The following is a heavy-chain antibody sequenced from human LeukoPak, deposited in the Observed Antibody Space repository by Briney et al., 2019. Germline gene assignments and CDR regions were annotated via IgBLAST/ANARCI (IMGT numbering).Heavy chain of an antibody. CDR1: GYSFTSYW. CDR3: ARQTLHSSSSTAPDY. D-gene: IGHD6-13*01. Sequence: PGGSLRLSCTGSGYSFTSYWSGWVRQMPGKGLEWMGIIYPGDSDTRYSPSFQGQVTISADKSISTAYLQWSSLKASDTAMYYCARQTLHSSSSTAPDYWGQGTLVTVSS. J-gene: IGHJ4*02. CDR2: IYPGDSDT. V-gene: IGHV5-51*01.